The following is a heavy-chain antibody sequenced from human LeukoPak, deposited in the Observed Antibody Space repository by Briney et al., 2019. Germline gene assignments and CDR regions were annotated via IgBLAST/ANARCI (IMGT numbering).Heavy chain of an antibody. V-gene: IGHV3-7*01. J-gene: IGHJ4*02. CDR2: IKQDVSEK. CDR3: ARVPYSSRFDY. Sequence: GGSLRLSCAASGFTFSSYWMSWVREAPGKGLEWVANIKQDVSEKYYVDSVKGRFTISRDNAKNSLYLQMNSLRAEDTAVYYCARVPYSSRFDYWGQGSLVTVST. D-gene: IGHD6-13*01. CDR1: GFTFSSYW.